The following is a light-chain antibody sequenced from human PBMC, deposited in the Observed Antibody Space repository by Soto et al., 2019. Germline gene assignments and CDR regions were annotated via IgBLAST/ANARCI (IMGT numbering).Light chain of an antibody. CDR3: QQYSDGPYT. V-gene: IGKV3-15*01. J-gene: IGKJ2*01. CDR2: GAS. CDR1: QRVNNN. Sequence: EIVMTQSPATLSVSPGERATLSCRASQRVNNNLAWYQQKPGQGPRLLIYGASTRATGIPARFSGSGSGTEFTLTISSLQSEDFAVYYCQQYSDGPYTFGQGTK.